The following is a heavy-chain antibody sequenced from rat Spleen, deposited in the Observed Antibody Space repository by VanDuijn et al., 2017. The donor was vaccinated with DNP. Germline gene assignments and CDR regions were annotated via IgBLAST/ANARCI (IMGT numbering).Heavy chain of an antibody. J-gene: IGHJ3*01. CDR1: GFTFSNYD. CDR2: LTYDGGST. Sequence: EVQLAESGGGLAQPGRSMKLSCAASGFTFSNYDMAWVRQAPKRGLEWVAYLTYDGGSTYHGDSVKGRFTISRDNAKNTQYLQMDSLRSEDTATYYCATSSYYGYDYGFGYWGQGTLVTVSS. CDR3: ATSSYYGYDYGFGY. D-gene: IGHD1-7*01. V-gene: IGHV5-22*01.